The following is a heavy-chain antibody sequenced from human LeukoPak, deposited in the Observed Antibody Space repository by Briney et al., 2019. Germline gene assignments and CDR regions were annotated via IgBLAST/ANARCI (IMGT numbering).Heavy chain of an antibody. CDR2: INPNSGGT. CDR3: ARECGSGSNADYYYYGMDV. J-gene: IGHJ6*02. V-gene: IGHV1-2*02. CDR1: GYTFTGYY. D-gene: IGHD3-10*01. Sequence: ASVKVSCKASGYTFTGYYMHWVRQAPGQGLEWMGWINPNSGGTNYAQKFQGRVTMTRGTSISTAYMELSRLRSDDTAVYYCARECGSGSNADYYYYGMDVWGQGTTVTVSS.